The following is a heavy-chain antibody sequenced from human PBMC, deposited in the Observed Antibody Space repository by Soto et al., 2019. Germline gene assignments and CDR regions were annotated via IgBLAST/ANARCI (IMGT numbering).Heavy chain of an antibody. Sequence: GGSLRLSCTASGFTVSSNCMSWVRQAPGKGLEWVSLIYSGGSTYYADSVKGRFTISRDISQNTLYLQMNSLRAEDTAVYYCARGVTYYYNGMDVWGQGTTVTVSS. CDR3: ARGVTYYYNGMDV. J-gene: IGHJ6*02. CDR2: IYSGGST. CDR1: GFTVSSNC. V-gene: IGHV3-53*01. D-gene: IGHD2-21*02.